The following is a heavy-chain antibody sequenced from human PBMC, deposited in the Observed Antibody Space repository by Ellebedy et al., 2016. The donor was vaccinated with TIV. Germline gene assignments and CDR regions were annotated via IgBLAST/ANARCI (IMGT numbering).Heavy chain of an antibody. CDR2: INPNGGST. CDR3: ARTHTAMLEYNYGMDV. V-gene: IGHV1-46*01. D-gene: IGHD5-18*01. CDR1: GYTFTSYY. Sequence: AASVKVSCKASGYTFTSYYMHWVRQAPGQGLEWMGIINPNGGSTSYAQKFQDRVTIIADKSTSTAFMELSSLRSEDTAVYYCARTHTAMLEYNYGMDVWGQGTTVTVSS. J-gene: IGHJ6*02.